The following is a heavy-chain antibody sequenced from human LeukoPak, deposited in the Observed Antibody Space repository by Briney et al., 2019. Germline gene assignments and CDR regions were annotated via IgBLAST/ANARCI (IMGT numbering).Heavy chain of an antibody. D-gene: IGHD2-21*01. V-gene: IGHV3-64D*06. J-gene: IGHJ4*02. CDR2: ISSNGGST. Sequence: GGSLRLSCSASGFTFSSYAMHWVRQAPGKGLEYVSAISSNGGSTYYADSVKGRFTISRDNSKNTLYLQMSSLRAEDTAVHYCVKVHVAPTRYYFDYWGQGTLVTVSS. CDR3: VKVHVAPTRYYFDY. CDR1: GFTFSSYA.